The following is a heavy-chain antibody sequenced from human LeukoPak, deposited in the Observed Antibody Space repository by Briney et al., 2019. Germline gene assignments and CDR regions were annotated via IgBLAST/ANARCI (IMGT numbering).Heavy chain of an antibody. CDR3: AKPTKAHYYYYGMDV. CDR1: GFTFSSYA. D-gene: IGHD2-8*01. V-gene: IGHV3-23*01. Sequence: GGSLRLSCAASGFTFSSYAMSWVRQAPGKGLEWVSAISGSGGSTYYADSVKGRFTISRDNSKNTLYLQMNSLRAEDTAVYYCAKPTKAHYYYYGMDVWAKGPRSPSP. J-gene: IGHJ6*02. CDR2: ISGSGGST.